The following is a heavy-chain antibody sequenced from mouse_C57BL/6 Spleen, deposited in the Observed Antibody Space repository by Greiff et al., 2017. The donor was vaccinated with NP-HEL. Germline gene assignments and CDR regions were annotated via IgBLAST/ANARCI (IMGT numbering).Heavy chain of an antibody. CDR2: ISYSGST. CDR3: ARHYYGNYWYFDV. CDR1: GYSITSDY. J-gene: IGHJ1*03. Sequence: EVKVVESGPGLAKPSQTLSLTCSVTGYSITSDYWNWIRKFPGNKLEYMGYISYSGSTYYNPSLKSRISITRDTSKNQYYLQLNSVTTEDTATYYCARHYYGNYWYFDVWGTGTTVTVSS. D-gene: IGHD2-1*01. V-gene: IGHV3-8*01.